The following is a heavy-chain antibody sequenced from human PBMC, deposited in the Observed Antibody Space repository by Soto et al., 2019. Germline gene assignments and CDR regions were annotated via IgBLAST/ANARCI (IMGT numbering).Heavy chain of an antibody. CDR2: IDYSGNT. Sequence: SETLSLTCTVSGVSLVSYYWSWVRQPPGKGLEWLGHIDYSGNTKYNPSLESRVTMSVDRSENQVSLKLSSVTAADTAVYYCASTYDSSPNYVWGQGTTVTVSS. CDR3: ASTYDSSPNYV. V-gene: IGHV4-59*01. J-gene: IGHJ6*02. CDR1: GVSLVSYY. D-gene: IGHD3-22*01.